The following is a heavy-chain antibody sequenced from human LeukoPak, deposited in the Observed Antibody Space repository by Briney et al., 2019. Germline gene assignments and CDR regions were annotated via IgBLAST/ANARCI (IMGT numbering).Heavy chain of an antibody. CDR3: VTAIRGYLYYFDY. Sequence: GSLRPSCAASGFTFSSYEMNWVRQAPGKGLEWVSYISSSGSTIYYADSVKGRFTISRDNAKNSLYLQMNSLRAEDTAVYYCVTAIRGYLYYFDYWGQGTLVTVSS. J-gene: IGHJ4*02. CDR2: ISSSGSTI. V-gene: IGHV3-48*03. CDR1: GFTFSSYE. D-gene: IGHD2-21*02.